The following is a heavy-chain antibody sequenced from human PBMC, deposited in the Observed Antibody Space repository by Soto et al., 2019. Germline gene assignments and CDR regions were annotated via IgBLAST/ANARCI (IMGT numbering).Heavy chain of an antibody. CDR2: INHSGST. CDR3: ARHLAYCGGDCSLAAFDI. CDR1: GGSFSGYY. D-gene: IGHD2-21*02. V-gene: IGHV4-34*01. J-gene: IGHJ3*02. Sequence: SETLSLTCAVYGGSFSGYYWSWIRQPPGKGLEWIGEINHSGSTNYNPTLKSRVTISVDTSKNQFSLKLSSVTAADTAVYYCARHLAYCGGDCSLAAFDIWGQGTMVTVSS.